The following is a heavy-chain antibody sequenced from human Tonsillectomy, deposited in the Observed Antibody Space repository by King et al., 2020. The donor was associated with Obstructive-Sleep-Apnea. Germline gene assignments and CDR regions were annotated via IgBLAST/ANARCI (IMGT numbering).Heavy chain of an antibody. CDR2: IYYSGST. CDR1: GGSISSSSYY. J-gene: IGHJ3*02. V-gene: IGHV4-39*07. CDR3: VSADCSSTSCPHSVLTKDAFDI. Sequence: QLQESGPGLVKPSETLSLTCTVSGGSISSSSYYWGWIRQPPGKGLEWIGSIYYSGSTYYNPSLKSRVTISVDTSKNQFSLKLSSVTAADTAVYYSVSADCSSTSCPHSVLTKDAFDIWGQGTMVTVSS. D-gene: IGHD2-2*01.